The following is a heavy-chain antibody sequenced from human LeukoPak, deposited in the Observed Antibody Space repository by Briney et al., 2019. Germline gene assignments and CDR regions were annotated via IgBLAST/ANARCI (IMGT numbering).Heavy chain of an antibody. CDR3: ARAPRDIVVVPAAIFHFDY. V-gene: IGHV3-48*01. D-gene: IGHD2-2*01. Sequence: PGGSLRLSCEASGFNFNIYSMNWVRQAPGKGLEWVSYITGGGTPIYYGDSVKGRFTIFRDNAKNSLYLQMNSLRAEDTAVYYCARAPRDIVVVPAAIFHFDYWGQGTLVTVSS. J-gene: IGHJ4*02. CDR2: ITGGGTPI. CDR1: GFNFNIYS.